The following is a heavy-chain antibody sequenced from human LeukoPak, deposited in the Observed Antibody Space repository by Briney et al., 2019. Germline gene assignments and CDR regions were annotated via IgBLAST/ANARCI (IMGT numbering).Heavy chain of an antibody. CDR3: ASESIRASCYDY. CDR2: ISSSGSTI. D-gene: IGHD2-2*01. J-gene: IGHJ4*02. Sequence: PGGSLRLSCAASGFTFSDYYMSWIRQAPGKGLEWVSYISSSGSTIYYADSVKGRFTISRDNAKNSLYLQMNSLRAEDTAVYYCASESIRASCYDYWGQGTLVTVSS. CDR1: GFTFSDYY. V-gene: IGHV3-11*01.